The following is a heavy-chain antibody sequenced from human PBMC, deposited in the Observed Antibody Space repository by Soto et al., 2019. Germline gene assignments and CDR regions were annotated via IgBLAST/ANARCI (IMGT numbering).Heavy chain of an antibody. V-gene: IGHV3-33*01. CDR3: ARDRSSSYSYAMDL. J-gene: IGHJ6*02. Sequence: QVPLVESGGGVVQPGGSLTLSCSVSDFAFRLHGIHWVRHTPGKGLEWVAMIWHDGTRKYFRDSVRGRFTISRDSAKNKVYLQMNNLRGDDSALYFCARDRSSSYSYAMDLWGQGTPVTVSS. D-gene: IGHD3-10*01. CDR1: DFAFRLHG. CDR2: IWHDGTRK.